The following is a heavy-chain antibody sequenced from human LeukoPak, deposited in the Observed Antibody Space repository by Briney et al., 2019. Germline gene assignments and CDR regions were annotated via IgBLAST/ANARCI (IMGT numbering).Heavy chain of an antibody. V-gene: IGHV1-3*03. CDR3: ARGSFGTLDV. CDR2: INAGNGNT. CDR1: GFTFTSYA. Sequence: GGSLRLSCAASGFTFTSYAMHWVRQAPGQRLEWMGWINAGNGNTKYSQEFQGRVTITRDTSASTAYMELSSLRSEDMAVYYCARGSFGTLDVWGKGTTVTVSS. D-gene: IGHD3-10*01. J-gene: IGHJ6*04.